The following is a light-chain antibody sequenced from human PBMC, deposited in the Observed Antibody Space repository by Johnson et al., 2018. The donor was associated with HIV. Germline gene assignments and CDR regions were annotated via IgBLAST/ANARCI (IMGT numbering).Light chain of an antibody. CDR3: GTWDSSLSVYV. Sequence: QSVLTQPPSVSAAPGQKVTISCSGSSSNIGNNYVSWYQQLPGGAPKLLIYENNMRPSGIPDRFSGSKSGQSATLDITGLQTGDEADYYCGTWDSSLSVYVFGNGTKVAVL. V-gene: IGLV1-51*02. CDR2: ENN. CDR1: SSNIGNNY. J-gene: IGLJ1*01.